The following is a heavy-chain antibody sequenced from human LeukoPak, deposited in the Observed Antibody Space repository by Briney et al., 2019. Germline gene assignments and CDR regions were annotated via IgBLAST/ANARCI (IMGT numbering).Heavy chain of an antibody. CDR3: ARGALRYFDWLKKDYYYMDV. J-gene: IGHJ6*03. CDR1: GGSISSGSYY. D-gene: IGHD3-9*01. Sequence: SETLSLTCTVSGGSISSGSYYWSWIRQPAGKGLEWIGRIYTSGSTNYNPSLKSRVTISVDTSKNQFSLRLSSVTAADTAVYYCARGALRYFDWLKKDYYYMDVWGKGTTVTISS. V-gene: IGHV4-61*02. CDR2: IYTSGST.